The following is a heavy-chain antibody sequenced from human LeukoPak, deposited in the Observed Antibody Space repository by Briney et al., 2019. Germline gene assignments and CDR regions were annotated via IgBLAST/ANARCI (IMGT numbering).Heavy chain of an antibody. CDR2: IYPHDSDT. CDR1: GYNFPKSR. J-gene: IGHJ4*02. D-gene: IGHD3-10*01. V-gene: IGHV5-51*01. Sequence: GESLKISCKASGYNFPKSRIGWVRQMPGKGLEWMGIIYPHDSDTRYSPSFQGQVTISADKSNTTAYLQWSSLKASDTAIYYCARHSTSASGTYALDYWGQGTLVAVSS. CDR3: ARHSTSASGTYALDY.